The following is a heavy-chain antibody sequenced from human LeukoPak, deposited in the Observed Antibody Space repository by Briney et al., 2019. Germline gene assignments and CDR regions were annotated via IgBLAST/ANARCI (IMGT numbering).Heavy chain of an antibody. Sequence: GGSLRLSCAASGFTVISNYMSWVRQAPGKGLVWVSRINSDGSSTSYADSVKGRFTISRDNAKNTLYLQMNSLRAEDTAVYYCARRIAAAGTKGFDYWGQGTLVTVSS. CDR2: INSDGSST. J-gene: IGHJ4*02. D-gene: IGHD6-13*01. CDR1: GFTVISNY. V-gene: IGHV3-74*01. CDR3: ARRIAAAGTKGFDY.